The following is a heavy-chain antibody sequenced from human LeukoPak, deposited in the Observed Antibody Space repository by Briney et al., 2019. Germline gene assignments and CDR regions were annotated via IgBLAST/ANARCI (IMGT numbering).Heavy chain of an antibody. D-gene: IGHD6-13*01. CDR2: MNPNSGNT. CDR1: GGTFSSYA. CDR3: TRETYSSSVYYYYYMDV. Sequence: ASVKVSCKASGGTFSSYAISWVRQAPGQGLEWMGWMNPNSGNTGYAQKFQGRVTMTRNTSISTAYMELSSLRSEDTAMYYCTRETYSSSVYYYYYMDVWGKGTTVTISS. V-gene: IGHV1-8*02. J-gene: IGHJ6*03.